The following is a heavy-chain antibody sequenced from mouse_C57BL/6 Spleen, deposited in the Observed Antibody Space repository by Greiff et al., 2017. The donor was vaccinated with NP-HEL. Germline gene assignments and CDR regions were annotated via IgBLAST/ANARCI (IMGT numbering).Heavy chain of an antibody. V-gene: IGHV5-17*01. D-gene: IGHD1-1*01. J-gene: IGHJ1*03. CDR1: GFTFSDYG. CDR3: ARRAVVAWYFDV. Sequence: EVKLVESGGGLVKPGGSLKLSCAASGFTFSDYGMHWVRQAPEKGLEWVAYISSGSSTIYYADTVKGRFTISRDNAKNTLFLQMTSLRSEDTAMYYCARRAVVAWYFDVWGTGTTVTVSS. CDR2: ISSGSSTI.